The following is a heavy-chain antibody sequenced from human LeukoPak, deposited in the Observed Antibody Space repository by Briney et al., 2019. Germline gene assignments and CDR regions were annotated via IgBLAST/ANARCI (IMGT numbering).Heavy chain of an antibody. V-gene: IGHV1-46*01. CDR3: ARDGGLRYFDPYYMDV. Sequence: ASVKVSCKASGYTFTSYYMHWVRQAPGQGLEWMGIINPSGGSTSYAQKFQGRVTMTRDTSISTAYMELSRLRSDDTAVYYCARDGGLRYFDPYYMDVWGKGTTVTVSS. CDR2: INPSGGST. J-gene: IGHJ6*03. CDR1: GYTFTSYY. D-gene: IGHD3-9*01.